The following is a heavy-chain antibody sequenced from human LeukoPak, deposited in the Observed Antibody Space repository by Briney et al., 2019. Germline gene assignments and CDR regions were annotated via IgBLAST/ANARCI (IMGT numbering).Heavy chain of an antibody. CDR2: ITSSSSAI. CDR3: ARGPRYFDY. CDR1: GFTFSNYN. Sequence: PGGSLRLSCAASGFTFSNYNLSWVRQAPGKGLEWLSYITSSSSAIYYADSVKGRFTISRDNAKNSLYLQMNSLRAEDTAVYYCARGPRYFDYWGQGALVTVSS. J-gene: IGHJ4*02. V-gene: IGHV3-48*04.